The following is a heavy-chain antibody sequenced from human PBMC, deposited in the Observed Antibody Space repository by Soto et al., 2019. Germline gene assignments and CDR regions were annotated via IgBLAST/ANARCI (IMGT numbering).Heavy chain of an antibody. V-gene: IGHV1-3*05. Sequence: QVQLVQSGAEEKKPGASVKVSCKASGYTFTSYAMHWVRQAPGQRLEWMGWINAGNGNTKYSQKLQGRVTITRDTSASTGYTERSSLRTEDTAVYYCARDYSWYELGVWFDPWGQGTLVTVSS. CDR3: ARDYSWYELGVWFDP. D-gene: IGHD6-13*01. CDR1: GYTFTSYA. J-gene: IGHJ5*02. CDR2: INAGNGNT.